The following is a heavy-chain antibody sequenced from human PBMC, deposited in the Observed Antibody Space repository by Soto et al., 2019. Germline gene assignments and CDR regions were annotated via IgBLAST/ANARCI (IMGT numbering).Heavy chain of an antibody. V-gene: IGHV4-34*01. D-gene: IGHD2-15*01. CDR2: INHSGST. CDR1: GGSFSGYY. Sequence: SETLSLTCAVYGGSFSGYYWSWIRQPPGKGLEWIGEINHSGSTNYNPSLKSRITISVDTSKNQFSLKLNSVTAADTAVYYCTTGSVEGVWGQGATVTVSS. CDR3: TTGSVEGV. J-gene: IGHJ6*02.